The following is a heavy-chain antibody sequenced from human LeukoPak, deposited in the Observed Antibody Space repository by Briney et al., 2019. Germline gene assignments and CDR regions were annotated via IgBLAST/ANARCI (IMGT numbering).Heavy chain of an antibody. CDR1: GFTFSNYA. Sequence: PGGSLRLSYAASGFTFSNYAMTWVRQAPGKGLEWVSGIRAGGGSTNFADSVRGRFTLSTDNSKNTLYLQMNSLRAEDAAIYYCAKDGGSGMGFDPWGQGTLVTVSS. J-gene: IGHJ5*02. V-gene: IGHV3-23*01. D-gene: IGHD3-10*01. CDR3: AKDGGSGMGFDP. CDR2: IRAGGGST.